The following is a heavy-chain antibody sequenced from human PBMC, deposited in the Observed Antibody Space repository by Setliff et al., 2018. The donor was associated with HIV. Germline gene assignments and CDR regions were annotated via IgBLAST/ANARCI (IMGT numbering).Heavy chain of an antibody. J-gene: IGHJ3*02. CDR2: IYYSGST. V-gene: IGHV4-39*01. D-gene: IGHD5-18*01. CDR3: ARRQQLWLLYAFDI. CDR1: GGSISSSSYY. Sequence: SETLSLTCTVSGGSISSSSYYWGWIRQPPGKGLEWIGSIYYSGSTYYSPSLKSRVTISVDTSKNQFSLKLSSVTAADTAVYYCARRQQLWLLYAFDIWGQGTMVTVS.